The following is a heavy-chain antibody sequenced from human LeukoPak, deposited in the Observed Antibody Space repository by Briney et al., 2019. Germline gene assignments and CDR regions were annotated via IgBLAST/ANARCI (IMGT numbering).Heavy chain of an antibody. J-gene: IGHJ5*02. CDR3: ARETGLEQLNGWFDP. D-gene: IGHD6-13*01. V-gene: IGHV1-2*02. CDR1: GYTFSGYY. Sequence: ASVKVSCKASGYTFSGYYLQWVRQAPGQGLEWMGWINPNSGGTNYAQKFQGRVTMTRDTSISTVYMELSSLGYDDTAVYYRARETGLEQLNGWFDPWGQGSLVTVSS. CDR2: INPNSGGT.